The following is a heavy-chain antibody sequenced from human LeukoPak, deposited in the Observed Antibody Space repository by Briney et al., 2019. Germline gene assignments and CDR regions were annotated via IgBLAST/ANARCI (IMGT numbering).Heavy chain of an antibody. V-gene: IGHV3-30*02. CDR1: GFTFSSYW. CDR3: ARDQSLGGYSYGYIDI. J-gene: IGHJ4*02. D-gene: IGHD5-18*01. CDR2: IRYDGSNK. Sequence: PGGSLRLSCAASGFTFSSYWMSWVRQAPGKGLEWVAFIRYDGSNKYYADSVKGRFTISRDNAKNTLYLQMNSLGAEDTAMYYCARDQSLGGYSYGYIDIWGQGTLVTVSS.